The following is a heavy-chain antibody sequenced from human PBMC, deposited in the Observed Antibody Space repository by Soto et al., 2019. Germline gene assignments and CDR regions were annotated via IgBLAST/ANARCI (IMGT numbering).Heavy chain of an antibody. CDR3: ARRGKAFDI. Sequence: PGESLKISCNAFGYNFSAYWICWVRQMPWKGLEWMGIVYPGDSDTRYSPSLQGQVTLSADKSISTAYLQWSSLKASDTAIYYCARRGKAFDIWGQGTMVTVSS. J-gene: IGHJ3*02. V-gene: IGHV5-51*01. CDR1: GYNFSAYW. CDR2: VYPGDSDT.